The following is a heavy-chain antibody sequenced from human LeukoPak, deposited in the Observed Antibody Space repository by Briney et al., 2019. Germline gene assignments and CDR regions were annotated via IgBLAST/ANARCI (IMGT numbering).Heavy chain of an antibody. D-gene: IGHD1-26*01. J-gene: IGHJ5*02. V-gene: IGHV4-4*02. CDR1: DEVITSNNW. CDR3: ARLRLSGGSFSVGWFDP. CDR2: IFHSGTT. Sequence: SGTLSLTCTVSDEVITSNNWWSWVRQSPGKGLEWIGEIFHSGTTRYKASLESRVTMLLGKSKNQFSLRLNSVTAADTAVYFCARLRLSGGSFSVGWFDPWGQGIQVTVSS.